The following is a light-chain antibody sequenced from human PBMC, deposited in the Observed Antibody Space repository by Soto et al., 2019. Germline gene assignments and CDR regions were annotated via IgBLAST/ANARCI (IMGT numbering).Light chain of an antibody. CDR2: DAS. V-gene: IGKV3-11*01. CDR1: QNIISN. CDR3: QQRSNWPPT. Sequence: EIVMTQPPATLSVSPGERVTLSCRASQNIISNLAWYQQKPGQAPRLLIYDASNRATGIPARFSGSGSGTDFTLTISSLEPEDFAVYYCQQRSNWPPTFGQGTRLEI. J-gene: IGKJ5*01.